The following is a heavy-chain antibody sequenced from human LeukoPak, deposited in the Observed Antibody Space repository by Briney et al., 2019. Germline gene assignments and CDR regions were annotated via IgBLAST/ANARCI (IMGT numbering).Heavy chain of an antibody. D-gene: IGHD3-10*01. CDR3: ARVLSRGVITAAYY. CDR1: GGTFSSYA. Sequence: SVKVSCKASGGTFSSYAISWVRQAPGQGLEWMGGIIPIFGTANYAQKFQGRVTITTDESTSTAYMELSRLRSDDTAVYYCARVLSRGVITAAYYWGQGTLVTVSS. J-gene: IGHJ4*02. CDR2: IIPIFGTA. V-gene: IGHV1-69*05.